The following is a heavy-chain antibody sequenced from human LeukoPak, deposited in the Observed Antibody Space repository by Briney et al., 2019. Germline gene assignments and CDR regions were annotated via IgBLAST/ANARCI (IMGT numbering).Heavy chain of an antibody. V-gene: IGHV5-51*01. CDR2: IYARDHDT. CDR3: ARAGRDGYINSFDV. D-gene: IGHD5-24*01. Sequence: PGESLKISCKGSGFTSTNYWIAWVRQVPGKDLEWMGIIYARDHDTRYSPSFQGQVTISADKSISTAYLQWSSLKASDTAMYYCARAGRDGYINSFDVWGQGTVVTVSS. J-gene: IGHJ3*01. CDR1: GFTSTNYW.